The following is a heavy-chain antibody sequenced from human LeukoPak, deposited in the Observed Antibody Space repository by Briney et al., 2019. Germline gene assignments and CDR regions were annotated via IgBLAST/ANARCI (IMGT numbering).Heavy chain of an antibody. J-gene: IGHJ4*02. D-gene: IGHD6-19*01. CDR1: GFTFSSYI. Sequence: GGSLRLSCAASGFTFSSYIMNWVRQAPGKGLEWVSSISSSSSYIYYADSVKGRVTISRDNAKVSLYLQMNSLRAEDAGVYYCARSWYSSGEFYYLGRGTLVTVPS. CDR3: ARSWYSSGEFYY. V-gene: IGHV3-21*01. CDR2: ISSSSSYI.